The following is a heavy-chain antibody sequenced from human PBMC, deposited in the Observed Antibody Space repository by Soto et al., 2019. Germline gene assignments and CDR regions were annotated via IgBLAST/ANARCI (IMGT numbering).Heavy chain of an antibody. D-gene: IGHD6-13*01. V-gene: IGHV3-73*01. J-gene: IGHJ6*02. CDR3: TRHTEGSRSWYYGMDV. CDR1: GFTFSGSA. Sequence: EVQLVESGGGLVQPGGSLKLSCAASGFTFSGSAMHWVRQASGKGLEWVGRIRSKANSYATAYAASVKGRFTISRDDSKNTAYLQMNSLKTEDTAVYYCTRHTEGSRSWYYGMDVWGQGTTVTVSS. CDR2: IRSKANSYAT.